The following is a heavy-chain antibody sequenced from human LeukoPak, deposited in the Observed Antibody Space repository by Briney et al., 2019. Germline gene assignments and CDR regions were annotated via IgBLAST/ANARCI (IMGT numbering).Heavy chain of an antibody. V-gene: IGHV1-2*06. J-gene: IGHJ4*02. CDR3: ARTVRVPAAIRPFDY. Sequence: ASVKVSCKASGYTFTGYYMHWVRQAPGQGLEWMGRINPNSGGTNYAQKFQGRVTMTRDTSISTAYMELSRLRSDDTAVYYCARTVRVPAAIRPFDYWGQGTLVTVSS. CDR1: GYTFTGYY. D-gene: IGHD2-2*02. CDR2: INPNSGGT.